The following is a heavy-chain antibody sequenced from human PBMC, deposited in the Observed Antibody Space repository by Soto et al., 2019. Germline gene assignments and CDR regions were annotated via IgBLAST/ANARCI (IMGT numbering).Heavy chain of an antibody. J-gene: IGHJ6*02. D-gene: IGHD5-18*01. V-gene: IGHV4-31*03. CDR2: IYYSGST. CDR1: GLSIGSAGYY. Sequence: LTCTVSGLSIGSAGYYWSLIRQHPGKGMEWIGYIYYSGSTYYNPSLKSRVTISVDTSKNQFSLKLSSVTAAGTAVYYCARERGYSYGYYYYYYGMDVWGQGTTVTVSS. CDR3: ARERGYSYGYYYYYYGMDV.